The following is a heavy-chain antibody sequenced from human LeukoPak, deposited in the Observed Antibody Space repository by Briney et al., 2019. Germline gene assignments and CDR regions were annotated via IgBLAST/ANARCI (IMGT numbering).Heavy chain of an antibody. CDR2: ISSSSSYI. CDR1: GFTFSSYS. V-gene: IGHV3-21*01. CDR3: ARVTAYYYDSSGYFDQ. J-gene: IGHJ4*02. Sequence: PGGSLRLSCAASGFTFSSYSMKWVRQAPGKGLEWVSSISSSSSYIYYADSVKCRFTISRDNAKNSLYLQMNSLRAEDTAVYYCARVTAYYYDSSGYFDQWGQGTLVTVSS. D-gene: IGHD3-22*01.